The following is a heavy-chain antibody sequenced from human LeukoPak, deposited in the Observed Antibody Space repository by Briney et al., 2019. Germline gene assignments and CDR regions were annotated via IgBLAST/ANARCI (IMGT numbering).Heavy chain of an antibody. CDR3: ASGSSSWYRGPRNWFDP. CDR2: IYYSGST. CDR1: GGSISSSSYY. V-gene: IGHV4-39*07. D-gene: IGHD6-13*01. Sequence: SETLSLTCTVSGGSISSSSYYWGWIRQPPGKGLEWIGSIYYSGSTYYSPSLKSRVTISVDTSKNQFSLKLSSVTAADTAVYYCASGSSSWYRGPRNWFDPWGQGTLVTVSS. J-gene: IGHJ5*02.